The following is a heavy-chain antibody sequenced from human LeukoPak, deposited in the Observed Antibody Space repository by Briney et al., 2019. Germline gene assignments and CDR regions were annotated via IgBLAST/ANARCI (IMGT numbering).Heavy chain of an antibody. J-gene: IGHJ5*02. V-gene: IGHV6-1*01. Sequence: SQTLSLTCAISGDSVSSNSVTWNWVRQSPSRGLEWLGRTHYRSTWYNDYAVSVRGRITVNPDTSKNQFSLHLNSVTPEDTAVYYCARRLTQYDCFDPWGQGILVTVSS. D-gene: IGHD2-2*01. CDR3: ARRLTQYDCFDP. CDR1: GDSVSSNSVT. CDR2: THYRSTWYN.